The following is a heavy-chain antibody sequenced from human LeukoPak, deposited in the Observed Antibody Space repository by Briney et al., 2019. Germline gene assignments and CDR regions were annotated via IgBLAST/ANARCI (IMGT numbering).Heavy chain of an antibody. CDR1: GGHISTYY. CDR3: ARGITDSIWYLDY. V-gene: IGHV4-59*01. J-gene: IGHJ4*02. Sequence: SETPSLTCTVSGGHISTYYWSWIRQAPGKGLEWIGYIYYSGSTKYNPSLKSRVTISVDTSKNQLSLKLSSVTAADTAVYFCARGITDSIWYLDYWGQGTLVTVSS. CDR2: IYYSGST. D-gene: IGHD3-22*01.